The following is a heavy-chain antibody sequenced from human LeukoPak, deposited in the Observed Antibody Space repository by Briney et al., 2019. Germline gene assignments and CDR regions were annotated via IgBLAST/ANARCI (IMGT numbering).Heavy chain of an antibody. Sequence: GGSLRLSCAASGFTFSSNWMHWVRQAPGKGLVWVSRINEDGSTTNYADSVKGRPTIFRDNAKNTLYLQMNSLRAEDTAVYYCVRDLGGRSGHWGQGTLVTVSS. CDR2: INEDGSTT. D-gene: IGHD1-26*01. CDR1: GFTFSSNW. J-gene: IGHJ4*02. V-gene: IGHV3-74*01. CDR3: VRDLGGRSGH.